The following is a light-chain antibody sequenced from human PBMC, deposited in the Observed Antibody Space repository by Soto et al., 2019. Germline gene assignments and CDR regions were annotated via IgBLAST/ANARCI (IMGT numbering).Light chain of an antibody. CDR2: GAS. V-gene: IGKV3-20*01. CDR3: QQYGSSRT. CDR1: QSVSSY. Sequence: EIVLTQSPATLSLSPLELAMFSCRASQSVSSYLAWYQQKPGQAPRLLIYGASSRATGIPDRFSGSGSGTDFTLTISRLETEDFAVYYCQQYGSSRTFGQGTKVDIK. J-gene: IGKJ1*01.